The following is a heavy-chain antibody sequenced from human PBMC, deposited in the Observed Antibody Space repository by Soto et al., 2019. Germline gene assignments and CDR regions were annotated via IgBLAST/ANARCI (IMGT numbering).Heavy chain of an antibody. CDR1: GFTFSTYS. V-gene: IGHV3-21*01. J-gene: IGHJ6*02. CDR2: ISSSGNYI. Sequence: PGGSLRLSCTASGFTFSTYSMNWVRQAPGKGLEWVSSISSSGNYIYYADSMKGRFTISRDTAKNSLYLQMNSLRAEDTAVYYCARGGGSYDFWSGYGSDYYAMDVWGQGTTVTVSS. D-gene: IGHD3-3*01. CDR3: ARGGGSYDFWSGYGSDYYAMDV.